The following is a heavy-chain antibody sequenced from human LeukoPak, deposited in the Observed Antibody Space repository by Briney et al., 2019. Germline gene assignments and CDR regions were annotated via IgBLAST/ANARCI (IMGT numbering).Heavy chain of an antibody. CDR1: GFTLDDYA. J-gene: IGHJ6*02. CDR3: AKSQGAHLNYYQYGMDV. Sequence: PGGSLRLSCAASGFTLDDYAMHWVRQAPGKGREWVSGISWISGGVAYADSVKGRFTISRDSTKNSLYLQMNSLRAEDTALYYCAKSQGAHLNYYQYGMDVWGQGTTVTVSS. CDR2: ISWISGGV. V-gene: IGHV3-9*01. D-gene: IGHD1-26*01.